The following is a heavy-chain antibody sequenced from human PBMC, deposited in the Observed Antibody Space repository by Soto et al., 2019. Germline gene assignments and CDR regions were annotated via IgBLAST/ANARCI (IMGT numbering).Heavy chain of an antibody. Sequence: QLQLQESGPGLVKPSETLSLTCTVSGGSISSSSYYWGWIRQPPGKGLEWIGSIYYSGSTYYNPSIRSRVTISVDTSKNQFSLKLSSVTAAATAVYYCARGGVYCSGGSCYETGAFDIWGQGTMVTVSS. CDR3: ARGGVYCSGGSCYETGAFDI. J-gene: IGHJ3*02. CDR1: GGSISSSSYY. V-gene: IGHV4-39*01. CDR2: IYYSGST. D-gene: IGHD2-15*01.